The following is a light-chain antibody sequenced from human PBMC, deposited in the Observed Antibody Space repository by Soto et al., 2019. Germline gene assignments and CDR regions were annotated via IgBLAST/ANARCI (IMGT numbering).Light chain of an antibody. CDR3: QQYADQFT. CDR1: QDIRNY. J-gene: IGKJ3*01. V-gene: IGKV1-33*01. CDR2: DAS. Sequence: DIQMTQSPSPLSASVGDRVTITCQASQDIRNYLNWYQKKPGKAPKLLIYDASSLEAGVPSRFSGSGSGTDFTFTISSLQPEDFATYYCQQYADQFTFGPGTELDVQ.